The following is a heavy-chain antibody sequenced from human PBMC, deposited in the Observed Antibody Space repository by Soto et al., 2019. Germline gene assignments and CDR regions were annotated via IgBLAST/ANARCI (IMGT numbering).Heavy chain of an antibody. V-gene: IGHV4-34*01. Sequence: SETLSLTCAVYGGSFSGYYWNWIRQPPGKGLEWIGEIDHSGYTNYNPSLKSRVTISVDTSKNQFSLKLSSVTAADTAVYYCAREERDVDTANLNWFDPWGQGTLVTVSS. CDR1: GGSFSGYY. CDR2: IDHSGYT. CDR3: AREERDVDTANLNWFDP. J-gene: IGHJ5*02. D-gene: IGHD5-18*01.